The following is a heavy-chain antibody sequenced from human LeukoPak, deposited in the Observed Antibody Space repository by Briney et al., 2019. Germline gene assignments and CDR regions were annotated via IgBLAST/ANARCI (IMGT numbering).Heavy chain of an antibody. CDR1: GGSFSGYY. D-gene: IGHD3-10*01. V-gene: IGHV4-34*01. J-gene: IGHJ4*02. Sequence: TETLSLTCAVYGGSFSGYYWSWIRQPAGKGLEWIGEINHSGSTNYNPSLKSRVTISVDTSKNQFSLKLSSVTAADTAVYYCAGVRGVSPDYWGQGTLVTVSS. CDR3: AGVRGVSPDY. CDR2: INHSGST.